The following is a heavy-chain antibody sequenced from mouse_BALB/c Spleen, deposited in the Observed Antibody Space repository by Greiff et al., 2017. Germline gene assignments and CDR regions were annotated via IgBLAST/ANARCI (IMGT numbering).Heavy chain of an antibody. CDR1: GYTFTDYN. Sequence: EVQLQQSGPELVKPGASVKIPCKASGYTFTDYNMDWVKQSHGKSLEWIGDINPNNGGTIYNQKFKGKATLTVDKSSSTAYMELRSLTSEDTAVYYCARRAKNYYDYDGYAMDYWGQGTSVTVSS. V-gene: IGHV1-18*01. D-gene: IGHD2-4*01. J-gene: IGHJ4*01. CDR3: ARRAKNYYDYDGYAMDY. CDR2: INPNNGGT.